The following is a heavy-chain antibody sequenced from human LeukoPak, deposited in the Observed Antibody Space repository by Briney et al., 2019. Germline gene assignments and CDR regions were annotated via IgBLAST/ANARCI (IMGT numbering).Heavy chain of an antibody. CDR1: GGSFSGYY. D-gene: IGHD3-10*01. V-gene: IGHV4-34*01. CDR2: INHSGST. Sequence: SETLSLTCAVYGGSFSGYYWSWIRQPPGKGLEWIEEINHSGSTNYNPSLKSRVTISVDTSKNQFSLKLSSVTAADTAVYYCARGGLNYYGSGSYRKYNWFDPWGQGTLVTVSS. CDR3: ARGGLNYYGSGSYRKYNWFDP. J-gene: IGHJ5*02.